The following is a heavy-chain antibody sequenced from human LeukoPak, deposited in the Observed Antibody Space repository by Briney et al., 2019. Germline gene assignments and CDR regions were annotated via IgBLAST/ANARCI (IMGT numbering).Heavy chain of an antibody. D-gene: IGHD3-9*01. V-gene: IGHV4-34*01. CDR2: INHSGST. CDR3: ARGPQYDILTGYYLDY. CDR1: GGSFSGYY. Sequence: PSETLSLTCAVSGGSFSGYYWSWIRRPPGKGLEWIGEINHSGSTNYNPSLKSRVTISVDTSKNQFSLKLSSVTAADTAVYYCARGPQYDILTGYYLDYWGQGTLVTVSS. J-gene: IGHJ4*02.